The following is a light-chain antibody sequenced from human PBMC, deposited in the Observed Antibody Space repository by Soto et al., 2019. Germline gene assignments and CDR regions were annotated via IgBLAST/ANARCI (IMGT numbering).Light chain of an antibody. V-gene: IGLV2-14*01. Sequence: QSVLTQPASVSGSPGQSITISCTGTSSDVGGYNYVSWYQQHPGKAPKLMIYDVSNRPSGVSNRFSGSKSGNTASLTISGLQAEDEADYYCSSYTSSSNLEVVFVGGTQLTVL. CDR3: SSYTSSSNLEVV. CDR2: DVS. J-gene: IGLJ2*01. CDR1: SSDVGGYNY.